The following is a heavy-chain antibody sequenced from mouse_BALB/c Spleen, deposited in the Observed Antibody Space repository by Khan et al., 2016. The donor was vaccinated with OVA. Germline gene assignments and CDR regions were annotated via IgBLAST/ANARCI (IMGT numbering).Heavy chain of an antibody. Sequence: EVQLQESGPGLVKPSQSLSLTCTVTGYSITSGYVWNWIRQFLGNKLEWMDYISYSGSTNYNPSLKSRISITLDTSMNQFCLQLNSVTTEDTATYYCARTARIKYWGQGTTRTVSS. CDR3: ARTARIKY. J-gene: IGHJ2*01. V-gene: IGHV3-2*02. CDR1: GYSITSGYV. D-gene: IGHD1-2*01. CDR2: ISYSGST.